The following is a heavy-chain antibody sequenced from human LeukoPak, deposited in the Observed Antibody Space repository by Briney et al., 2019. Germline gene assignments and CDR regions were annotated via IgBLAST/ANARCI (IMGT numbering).Heavy chain of an antibody. J-gene: IGHJ5*02. V-gene: IGHV4-39*01. CDR3: ARPQYYYESSNSPFAWFDP. CDR1: GGSISNSSYY. Sequence: SETLSLTCTVSGGSISNSSYYWGWIRQPPGKGLEWIGSIHYSGSTYYTPSLKSRVTISVDTSKNQFSLKLSSLTAADTSVYYCARPQYYYESSNSPFAWFDPWGQGTLVTVSS. D-gene: IGHD3-22*01. CDR2: IHYSGST.